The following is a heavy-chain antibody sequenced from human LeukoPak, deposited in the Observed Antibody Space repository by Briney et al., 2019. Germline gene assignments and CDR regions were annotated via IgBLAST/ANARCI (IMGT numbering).Heavy chain of an antibody. CDR1: GGSISSYY. D-gene: IGHD2-2*01. Sequence: SETLSLTCTVSGGSISSYYWSWIRQPPGKGLEWIGYIYTSGSTNYNPSLKSRVTISVDTSKNQFSLKLSSVTAADTAVYYCARHCSSTNCYGAFAIWGQGTMVTVHS. V-gene: IGHV4-4*09. J-gene: IGHJ3*02. CDR2: IYTSGST. CDR3: ARHCSSTNCYGAFAI.